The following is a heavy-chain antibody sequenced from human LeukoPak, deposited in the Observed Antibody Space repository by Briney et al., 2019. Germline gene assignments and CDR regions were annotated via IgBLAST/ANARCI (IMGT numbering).Heavy chain of an antibody. CDR1: GFTFSDAW. J-gene: IGHJ4*02. D-gene: IGHD3-22*01. Sequence: PGGSLGLSCAASGFTFSDAWMNWVRQTPGKGLEWVGRIKSKADGGTIDYAAPVKGRFTISRDDSKNTVYMQMNSLKTEDTAVYYCSYYYDSSGYVGYWGQGTLVTVSS. CDR3: SYYYDSSGYVGY. CDR2: IKSKADGGTI. V-gene: IGHV3-15*01.